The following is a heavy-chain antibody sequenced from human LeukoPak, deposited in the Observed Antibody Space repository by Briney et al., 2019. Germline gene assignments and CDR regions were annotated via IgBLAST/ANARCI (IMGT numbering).Heavy chain of an antibody. D-gene: IGHD3-10*01. CDR3: VRANYGFDY. V-gene: IGHV3-30*02. J-gene: IGHJ4*02. CDR1: GFTFSSYG. Sequence: GGSLRLSCAASGFTFSSYGMHWVRQAPGKGLEWVAFMRYDGSNKYYADSVKGRFTISRDNAKNSLFLQMNSLRTEDTAVYYCVRANYGFDYWGQGTLVTVSS. CDR2: MRYDGSNK.